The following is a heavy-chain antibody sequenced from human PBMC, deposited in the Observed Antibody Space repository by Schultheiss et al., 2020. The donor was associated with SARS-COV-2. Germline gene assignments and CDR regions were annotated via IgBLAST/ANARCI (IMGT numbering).Heavy chain of an antibody. V-gene: IGHV3-15*01. Sequence: GGSLRLSCAASGFTFSNAWMSWVRQAPGKGLEWVGRIKSKTDGGTTDYAAPVKGRFTISRDNSKNTLYLQMNSLRAEDTAVYYCARDHRPGCSSTSCAGCNYYSYGMDRWAEGTTVTVSS. CDR1: GFTFSNAW. CDR2: IKSKTDGGTT. D-gene: IGHD2-2*01. J-gene: IGHJ6*04. CDR3: ARDHRPGCSSTSCAGCNYYSYGMDR.